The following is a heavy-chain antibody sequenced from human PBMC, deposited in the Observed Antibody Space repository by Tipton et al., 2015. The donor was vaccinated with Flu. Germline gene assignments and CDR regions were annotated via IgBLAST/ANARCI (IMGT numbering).Heavy chain of an antibody. CDR1: GYSISSGYY. V-gene: IGHV4-38-2*01. Sequence: LSLTCAVSGYSISSGYYWGWIRQPPGKGLEWIGSIYHSGSTYYNPSLKSRVTISVDTSKNQFSLKLRSVTAADPAVYYCAGQRLILDDSSGYYDYWGQGTLVTVSS. CDR2: IYHSGST. J-gene: IGHJ4*02. CDR3: AGQRLILDDSSGYYDY. D-gene: IGHD3-22*01.